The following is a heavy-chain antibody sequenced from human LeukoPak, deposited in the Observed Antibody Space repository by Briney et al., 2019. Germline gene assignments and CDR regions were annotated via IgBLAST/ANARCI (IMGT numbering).Heavy chain of an antibody. V-gene: IGHV3-21*01. CDR2: ISSSSSYI. J-gene: IGHJ4*02. CDR1: GFTFSSYS. CDR3: ARGASGVFDY. D-gene: IGHD1-26*01. Sequence: GGSLRLSCAASGFTFSSYSMNWVRQAPGKGLEWVSSISSSSSYIYYTDSVKGRFTISRDNAKNSLYLQMNSLRAEDTAVYYCARGASGVFDYWGQGTLVTVSS.